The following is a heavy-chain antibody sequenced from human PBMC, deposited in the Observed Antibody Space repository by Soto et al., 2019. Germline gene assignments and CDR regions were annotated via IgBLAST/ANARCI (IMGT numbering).Heavy chain of an antibody. CDR3: AKDTVGGYSFWSGYYSDGLDV. J-gene: IGHJ3*01. V-gene: IGHV3-23*01. Sequence: EVKLLESGGGLAQPGGSLRLSCVGSGFTFDSYAISWVRQAPGKGLQWISAISGNGAGTDYAHSVKGRFTISRDNSQNTVHLQMNSLRAEDTASYYCAKDTVGGYSFWSGYYSDGLDVWGQGTMVTVSS. D-gene: IGHD3-3*01. CDR2: ISGNGAGT. CDR1: GFTFDSYA.